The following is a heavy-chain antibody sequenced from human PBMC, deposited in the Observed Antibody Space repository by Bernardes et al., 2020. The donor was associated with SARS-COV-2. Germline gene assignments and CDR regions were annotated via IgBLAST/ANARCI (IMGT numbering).Heavy chain of an antibody. D-gene: IGHD3-3*01. J-gene: IGHJ6*02. V-gene: IGHV1-24*01. Sequence: ASVKVSCKVSGYTLTELSMHWVRQAPGKGLEWMGGFDPEDGETIYAQKFQGRVTMTEDTSTDTAYMELSSLRSEDTAVYYCATSRNTIFGVVRDYYYYGMDVWGQGTTVTVSS. CDR2: FDPEDGET. CDR1: GYTLTELS. CDR3: ATSRNTIFGVVRDYYYYGMDV.